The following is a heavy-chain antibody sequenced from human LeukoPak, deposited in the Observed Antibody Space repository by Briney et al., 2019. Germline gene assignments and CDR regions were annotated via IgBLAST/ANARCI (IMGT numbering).Heavy chain of an antibody. J-gene: IGHJ4*02. D-gene: IGHD6-19*01. CDR1: GGSISSYY. V-gene: IGHV4-59*01. CDR2: ISYSGST. CDR3: ARDGRAGSLFAY. Sequence: SETLSLTCTVSGGSISSYYWSWIRQPPGKGLEWVGYISYSGSTNYNPSLKSRVTISVDTSKNQFSLKLSSVTAADTAIYYCARDGRAGSLFAYWGQGTLVTVSS.